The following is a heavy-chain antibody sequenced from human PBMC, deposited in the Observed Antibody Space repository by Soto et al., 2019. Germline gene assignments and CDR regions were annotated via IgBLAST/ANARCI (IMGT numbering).Heavy chain of an antibody. CDR3: ARGGGNDPFDS. Sequence: QLRLQESGSGVVRTSETLSLTCTVSGGSITHGGFSWSWIRQSPGKGLEWIGYIGHLENTYFNPTCKSRLTMSIDRSKNQFSLNLSSVTAADRAVYYCARGGGNDPFDSWGQGVLVSVSS. CDR2: IGHLENT. D-gene: IGHD2-15*01. CDR1: GGSITHGGFS. J-gene: IGHJ4*02. V-gene: IGHV4-30-2*06.